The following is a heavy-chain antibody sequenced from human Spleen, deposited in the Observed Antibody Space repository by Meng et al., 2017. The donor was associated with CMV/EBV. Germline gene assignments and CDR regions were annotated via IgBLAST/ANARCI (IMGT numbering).Heavy chain of an antibody. CDR3: ARDVRNYYYGMDV. J-gene: IGHJ6*02. V-gene: IGHV3-30*04. Sequence: GESLKISCAASGFTFTGYAMHWVRQAPGKGLEWVAVISYDGSNKYYADSVKGRFTVSRDNSKNMLYLQMNSLRAEDTAVYYCARDVRNYYYGMDVWGPGTTVTVSS. CDR2: ISYDGSNK. CDR1: GFTFTGYA.